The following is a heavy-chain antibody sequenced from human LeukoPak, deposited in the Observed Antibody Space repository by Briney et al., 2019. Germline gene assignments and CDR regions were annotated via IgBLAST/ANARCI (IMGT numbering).Heavy chain of an antibody. CDR2: IKEDGSEK. V-gene: IGHV3-7*03. CDR3: ARDKTCSRSWYGYDY. CDR1: EFTFSSYW. D-gene: IGHD6-13*01. Sequence: GGSLRLSCAASEFTFSSYWMSWVRQAPGKGLEWVANIKEDGSEKYYVDSVKGRFTISRDNARNSLYLQMNSLRAKDTAVYSGARDKTCSRSWYGYDYWGQGTLVTVSS. J-gene: IGHJ4*02.